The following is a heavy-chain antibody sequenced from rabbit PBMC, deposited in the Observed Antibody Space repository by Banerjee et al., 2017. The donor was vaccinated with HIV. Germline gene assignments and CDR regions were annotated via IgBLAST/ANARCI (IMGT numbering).Heavy chain of an antibody. CDR1: GFSFNSSYY. V-gene: IGHV1S40*01. D-gene: IGHD4-1*01. CDR3: ATGYSSAFNL. J-gene: IGHJ4*01. CDR2: VYVGAGNT. Sequence: QSLEESGGDLVKPGASLTLTCTAAGFSFNSSYYMCWVRQAPGKGLEWIGVVYVGAGNTDYANSVKGRFTISRDNAQNTVFLRMPSLTAADTATYFCATGYSSAFNLWGPGTLVTVS.